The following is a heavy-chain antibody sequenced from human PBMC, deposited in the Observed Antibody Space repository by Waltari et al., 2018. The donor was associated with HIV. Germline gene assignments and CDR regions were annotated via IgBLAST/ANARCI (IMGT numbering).Heavy chain of an antibody. V-gene: IGHV3-9*01. CDR2: ISWNSGSI. CDR3: AKDRLRYCRGGSCYTHFDS. D-gene: IGHD2-15*01. CDR1: GFGFDDYA. Sequence: EVQRVESGGGLVQPGRSRRLSCAASGFGFDDYAMTWVRKAPGKGLEWVSGISWNSGSIGYADSVKGRFTISRDNAKNSLYLQMNSLRAEDTALYYCAKDRLRYCRGGSCYTHFDSWGQGTLVTVSS. J-gene: IGHJ4*02.